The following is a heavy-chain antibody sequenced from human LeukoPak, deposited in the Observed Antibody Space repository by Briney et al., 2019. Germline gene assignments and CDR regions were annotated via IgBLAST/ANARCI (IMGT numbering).Heavy chain of an antibody. D-gene: IGHD2-15*01. CDR3: ARGGWSLDF. CDR1: GGSFSDYY. J-gene: IGHJ4*02. Sequence: SETLSLTCAVYGGSFSDYYWIWIRQSPGKGLEWIGEINHSGRTNYSPSLKSRLTMSVDTSKNQFSLRLSSVTAADTAVYFCARGGWSLDFWGQGTLVTVSS. V-gene: IGHV4-34*01. CDR2: INHSGRT.